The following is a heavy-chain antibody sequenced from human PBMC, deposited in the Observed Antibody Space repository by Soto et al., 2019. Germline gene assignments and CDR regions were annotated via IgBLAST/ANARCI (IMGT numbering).Heavy chain of an antibody. CDR1: GYTFTNYG. D-gene: IGHD5-18*01. CDR2: IGGYKGNT. CDR3: ARVGGYSYGYSY. Sequence: VSVKVSCKASGYTFTNYGVSWVRQAPGQGLEWMGWIGGYKGNTNYAQKFQGRVTITADESTSTAYMELSSLRSEDTAVYYCARVGGYSYGYSYWGQGTLVTVSS. V-gene: IGHV1-18*01. J-gene: IGHJ4*02.